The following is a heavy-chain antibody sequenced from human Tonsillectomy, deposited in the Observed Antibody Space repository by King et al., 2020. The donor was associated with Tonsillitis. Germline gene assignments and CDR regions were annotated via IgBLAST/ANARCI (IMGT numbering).Heavy chain of an antibody. CDR2: IIPIVGIT. CDR3: ARDAYSYDYEIYYFDY. D-gene: IGHD5-18*01. V-gene: IGHV1-69*04. Sequence: QLVQSGAEVKKPGSSVKVSCKASGDTFISYAISWVRQAPGQGLEWMGRIIPIVGITKYAQKLQGRVTVTADKSTSTAYMELSSLRSEDTAVYYCARDAYSYDYEIYYFDYWGQGTLVTVSS. CDR1: GDTFISYA. J-gene: IGHJ4*02.